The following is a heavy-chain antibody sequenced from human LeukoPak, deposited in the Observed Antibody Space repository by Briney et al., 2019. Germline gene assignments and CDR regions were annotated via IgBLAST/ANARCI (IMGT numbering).Heavy chain of an antibody. CDR3: ARDHSTKRAFDI. CDR2: ISSSSSTI. V-gene: IGHV3-48*01. J-gene: IGHJ3*02. Sequence: GGSLRLSCAASGITVNTNYMSWVRQAPGKGLEWVSYISSSSSTIYYADSVKGRFTISRDNAKNSLYLQMNSLRAEDTAVYYCARDHSTKRAFDIWGQGTMVTVSS. CDR1: GITVNTNY. D-gene: IGHD2/OR15-2a*01.